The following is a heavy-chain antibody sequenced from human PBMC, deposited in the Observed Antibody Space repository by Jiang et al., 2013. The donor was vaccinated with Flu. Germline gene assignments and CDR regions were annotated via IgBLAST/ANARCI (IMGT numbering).Heavy chain of an antibody. CDR1: GYSFTSYW. CDR3: ARNPTGKTAFDY. J-gene: IGHJ4*02. D-gene: IGHD2-8*02. CDR2: IDPSDSYT. Sequence: CKGSGYSFTSYWISWVRQMPGKGLEWMGRIDPSDSYTNYSPSFQGHVTISADKSISTAYLQWSSLKASDTAMYYCARNPTGKTAFDYWGQGTLVTVSS. V-gene: IGHV5-10-1*01.